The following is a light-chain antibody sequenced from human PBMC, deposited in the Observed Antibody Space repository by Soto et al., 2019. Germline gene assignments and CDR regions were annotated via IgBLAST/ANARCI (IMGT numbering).Light chain of an antibody. CDR2: EDN. CDR1: SGSIASNY. V-gene: IGLV6-57*02. Sequence: NFMLTQPHSVSESPGKTVTISCTGSSGSIASNYVQWYQQRPGSAPTTVIYEDNQRPSGVPDRFSGSIDSSSNSASLTISGLKTEDEADYYRQSYDSSNQGVFGGGTKVTVL. CDR3: QSYDSSNQGV. J-gene: IGLJ3*02.